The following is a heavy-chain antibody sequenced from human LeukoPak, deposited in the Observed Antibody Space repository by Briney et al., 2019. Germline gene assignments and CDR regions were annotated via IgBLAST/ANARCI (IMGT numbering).Heavy chain of an antibody. CDR2: IYSSGRT. CDR1: GGSINIFGYS. Sequence: SQTLSLTCTVSGGSINIFGYSWTWIRQPAGKGLEWIGRIYSSGRTDYDPSLKSRLTISIDTSKNQFSLELSSVTAADTAVYYCARRYYYDTSSYRSYWYFDLWGRGTLVTVSS. J-gene: IGHJ2*01. CDR3: ARRYYYDTSSYRSYWYFDL. D-gene: IGHD3-22*01. V-gene: IGHV4-61*02.